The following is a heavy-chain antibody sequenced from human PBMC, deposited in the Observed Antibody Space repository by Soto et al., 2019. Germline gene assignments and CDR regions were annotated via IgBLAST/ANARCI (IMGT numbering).Heavy chain of an antibody. CDR2: IDYSGNT. CDR1: GGSMRNYY. J-gene: IGHJ3*02. D-gene: IGHD7-27*01. V-gene: IGHV4-59*01. Sequence: VHLQESGPGLVKPSETLSLTCTVSGGSMRNYYWSWTRQPPGKGVEWIGYIDYSGNTHYRPSLKSRVTISSDTSKNQFSLELTSVTAADTAVYYCARVWGPDNWGMQAFDIWGQGTVETVSS. CDR3: ARVWGPDNWGMQAFDI.